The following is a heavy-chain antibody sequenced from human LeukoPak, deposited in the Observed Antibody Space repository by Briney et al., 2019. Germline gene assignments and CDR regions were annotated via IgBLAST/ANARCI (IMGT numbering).Heavy chain of an antibody. CDR3: ARDRVGSGWPRPYYFEV. Sequence: GASVTVSFTSSGYTLTVNYLHWVRHAPGQGLERMGWINPNTGATHSAQKFQGRITMTRDSSISTAYMDLSLLRSDDTAVYYCARDRVGSGWPRPYYFEVWGQGTLVTVSS. CDR1: GYTLTVNY. J-gene: IGHJ4*02. V-gene: IGHV1-2*02. CDR2: INPNTGAT. D-gene: IGHD6-19*01.